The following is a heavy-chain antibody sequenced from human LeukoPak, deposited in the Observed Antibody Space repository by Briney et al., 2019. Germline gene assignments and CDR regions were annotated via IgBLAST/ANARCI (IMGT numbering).Heavy chain of an antibody. D-gene: IGHD6-13*01. Sequence: GGSLRLSCAASGFTFSSYWMSWVRQAPGKGLEWVANIKQDGSEKYYVDSVKGRFAISRDNAKNSLYLQMNSLRAEDTAVYYCARCDSSSWDNWFDPWGQGTLVTVSS. CDR2: IKQDGSEK. CDR1: GFTFSSYW. V-gene: IGHV3-7*01. J-gene: IGHJ5*02. CDR3: ARCDSSSWDNWFDP.